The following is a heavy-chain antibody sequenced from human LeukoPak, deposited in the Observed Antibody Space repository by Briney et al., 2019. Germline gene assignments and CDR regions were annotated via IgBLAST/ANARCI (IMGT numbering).Heavy chain of an antibody. V-gene: IGHV3-15*01. CDR3: ATGRSGYFDS. CDR1: GFTFSNAW. J-gene: IGHJ4*02. CDR2: IKSKSDGGIK. Sequence: GGSLRLSCAASGFTFSNAWMTWVRQAPGKGLEWVARIKSKSDGGIKDYAAPVKGTFTISRDDSENTVYLQMNSLKIEDTAVYYCATGRSGYFDSWGQGTLVFVSS.